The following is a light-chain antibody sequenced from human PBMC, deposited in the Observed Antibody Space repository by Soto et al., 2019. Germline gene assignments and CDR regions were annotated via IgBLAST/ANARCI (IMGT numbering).Light chain of an antibody. V-gene: IGKV3-11*01. CDR2: GAS. J-gene: IGKJ5*01. CDR1: QSVSSN. CDR3: QQRSNWPKIT. Sequence: EIVMTQSPSTLSVSPGERATLSCRASQSVSSNLAWYQQKPGQAPRLLIYGASTRATGIPARFSGSGSGTDFTLTISSLEPEDFAVYYCQQRSNWPKITFGQGTRLEIK.